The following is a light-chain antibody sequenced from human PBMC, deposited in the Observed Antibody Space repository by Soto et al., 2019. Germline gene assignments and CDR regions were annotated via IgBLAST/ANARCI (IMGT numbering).Light chain of an antibody. CDR3: CSYAGSYVV. Sequence: QSALTQPRSVSGSPGQSVTISCTGTSSDIGGYDYVSWYQQHPGKVPKLMIYDVNKRPSGVPDRFSGSKSGNTASLTISGLQAEDEAEYYCCSYAGSYVVFGGGTKVTVL. J-gene: IGLJ2*01. CDR2: DVN. CDR1: SSDIGGYDY. V-gene: IGLV2-11*01.